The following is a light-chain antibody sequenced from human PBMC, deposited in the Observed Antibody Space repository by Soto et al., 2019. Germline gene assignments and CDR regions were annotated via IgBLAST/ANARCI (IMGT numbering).Light chain of an antibody. Sequence: QSVLTQPPSVSGAPGQRVTISCTGSSYYIGAGYDVHWYQQLPGTAPKLLIYANTNRPSGVPDRFSGSKSGTSASLAITGLQAEDEADYYCQSYDDSLGGHVIFGGGTKLTVL. CDR2: ANT. CDR1: SYYIGAGYD. CDR3: QSYDDSLGGHVI. V-gene: IGLV1-40*01. J-gene: IGLJ2*01.